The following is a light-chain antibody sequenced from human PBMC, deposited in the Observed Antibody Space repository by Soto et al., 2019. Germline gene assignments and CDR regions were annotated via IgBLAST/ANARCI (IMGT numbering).Light chain of an antibody. CDR3: QQCNMWPLT. V-gene: IGKV3-15*01. CDR1: QSINDD. CDR2: GAT. Sequence: VMTQSPATLAVSPGDSATLSCRASQSINDDLAWYQQRLGQAPRLLIFGATTRATDVPVRFSGSGSGTDFTLTISGLQSDDCAVYYCQQCNMWPLTFGGGTKVDIK. J-gene: IGKJ4*01.